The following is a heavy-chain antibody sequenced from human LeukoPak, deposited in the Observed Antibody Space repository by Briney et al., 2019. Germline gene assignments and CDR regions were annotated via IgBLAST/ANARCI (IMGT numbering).Heavy chain of an antibody. CDR2: ISSSGSTI. CDR1: GFTFSDYY. Sequence: GGSLRLSCAASGFTFSDYYMSWIRQAPGKGLEWVSYISSSGSTIYYADSVKGRFTISRDNAKNSLYLQMNSLRAEDTAVYYCAQTLSHDYGDYDAFDIWGQGTMVTVSS. J-gene: IGHJ3*02. V-gene: IGHV3-11*04. D-gene: IGHD4-17*01. CDR3: AQTLSHDYGDYDAFDI.